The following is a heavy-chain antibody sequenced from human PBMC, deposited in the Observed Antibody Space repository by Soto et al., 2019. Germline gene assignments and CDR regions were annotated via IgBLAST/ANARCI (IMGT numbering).Heavy chain of an antibody. J-gene: IGHJ3*01. D-gene: IGHD2-15*01. Sequence: SETLSLTCTVSGGSISSYYWSWIRQPPGKGLEWIGYIYYSGSTNYNPSLKSRVTISVDTSKNQFSLKLSSVTAADTAVYYCARLDSLRYCSGGSCPSHAFDFWGQGTMVTVSS. V-gene: IGHV4-59*08. CDR3: ARLDSLRYCSGGSCPSHAFDF. CDR2: IYYSGST. CDR1: GGSISSYY.